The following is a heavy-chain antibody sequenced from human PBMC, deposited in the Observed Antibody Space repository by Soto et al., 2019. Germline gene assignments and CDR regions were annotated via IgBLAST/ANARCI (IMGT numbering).Heavy chain of an antibody. CDR3: AGRVLSLTRGYSGYPPNNWFDP. CDR1: GYTFTSYC. Sequence: GSVKVSCKASGYTFTSYCISWVGQSPVRGLEWMGWISAYNGNTNYAQKLQGRVTMTTDTSTSTAYMELSSLRSEDTAVYYCAGRVLSLTRGYSGYPPNNWFDPWGQGTLVTVSS. CDR2: ISAYNGNT. J-gene: IGHJ5*02. D-gene: IGHD5-12*01. V-gene: IGHV1-18*01.